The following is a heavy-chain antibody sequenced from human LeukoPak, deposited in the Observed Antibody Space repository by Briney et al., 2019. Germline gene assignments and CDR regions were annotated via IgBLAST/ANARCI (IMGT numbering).Heavy chain of an antibody. CDR1: GGSISSYY. D-gene: IGHD3-10*01. CDR3: ARDQYYYGSGSSPFDY. CDR2: LHTSGST. V-gene: IGHV4-4*07. J-gene: IGHJ4*02. Sequence: SETLSLTCTVSGGSISSYYWSWIRQPAGEGLEWIGRLHTSGSTHYNPSLKSRVTMSVDTSKNQFSLRLSSVTAADTAVYYCARDQYYYGSGSSPFDYWGQGTLVTVSS.